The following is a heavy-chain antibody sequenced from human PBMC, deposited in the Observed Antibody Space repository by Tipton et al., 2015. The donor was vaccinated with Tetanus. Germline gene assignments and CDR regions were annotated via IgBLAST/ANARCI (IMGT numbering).Heavy chain of an antibody. CDR3: ARDRGYSGYDYYYYYGMDV. CDR1: GFTVSSNY. Sequence: SLRLSCAASGFTVSSNYMSWVRQAPGKGLEWVSVIYSGGSTYYADSVKGRFTISRDNSKNTLYLQMNSLRAEDTAVYYCARDRGYSGYDYYYYYGMDVWGQGTTVTVSS. CDR2: IYSGGST. V-gene: IGHV3-53*01. D-gene: IGHD5-12*01. J-gene: IGHJ6*02.